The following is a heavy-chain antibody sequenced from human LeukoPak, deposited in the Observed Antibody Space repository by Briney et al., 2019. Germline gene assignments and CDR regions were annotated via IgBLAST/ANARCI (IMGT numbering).Heavy chain of an antibody. CDR1: GFTVSSNY. CDR3: ARDRYSIDWYGVDV. CDR2: IYIGGST. Sequence: GGSLRLSCAAFGFTVSSNYMSWVRQAPGKGLEWVSIIYIGGSTYYADSVKGRFTISRDNSKNTLYLQMNSLRAEDTAVYYCARDRYSIDWYGVDVWGQGTTVTVSS. J-gene: IGHJ6*02. D-gene: IGHD6-19*01. V-gene: IGHV3-66*01.